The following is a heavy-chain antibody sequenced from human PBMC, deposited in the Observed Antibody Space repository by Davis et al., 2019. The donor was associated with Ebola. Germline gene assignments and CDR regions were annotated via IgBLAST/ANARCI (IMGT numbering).Heavy chain of an antibody. Sequence: PSETLSLTCAVYGGSFSDNYWSWIRQPPGKGLEWIGEINHSGSTNYNPSLKSRVTISVDTSKNQFSLKLSSVTAADTAVYYCARVGVAARPPFDYWGQGTLVTVSS. CDR3: ARVGVAARPPFDY. CDR2: INHSGST. V-gene: IGHV4-34*01. J-gene: IGHJ4*02. CDR1: GGSFSDNY. D-gene: IGHD6-6*01.